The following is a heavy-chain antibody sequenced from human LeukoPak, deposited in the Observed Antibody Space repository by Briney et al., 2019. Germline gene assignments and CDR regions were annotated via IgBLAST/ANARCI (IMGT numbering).Heavy chain of an antibody. CDR3: ARAPTTRGGDCFDP. CDR1: GYTFTSYG. D-gene: IGHD2-21*01. V-gene: IGHV1-18*01. J-gene: IGHJ5*02. CDR2: ISAYNGNT. Sequence: ASVKVSCKASGYTFTSYGISWARQAPGQGLEWMGWISAYNGNTNYAQKLQGRVTMTTDTSTSTAYMELRSLRSDDTAVYYCARAPTTRGGDCFDPWGQGTLVTVSS.